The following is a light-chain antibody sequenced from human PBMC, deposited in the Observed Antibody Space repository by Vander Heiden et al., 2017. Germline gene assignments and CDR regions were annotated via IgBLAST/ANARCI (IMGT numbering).Light chain of an antibody. Sequence: DIVMTQSPDSLAVSLGERATINCKSSQSVLYSSNNKNYLAWYQRKPGQPPTLLIYWASTRESGVPDRFSGSGSGTDFTLTISSLQAEDVAVYYCQQYYSTPTFGQGTRLEIK. CDR1: QSVLYSSNNKNY. V-gene: IGKV4-1*01. CDR3: QQYYSTPT. CDR2: WAS. J-gene: IGKJ5*01.